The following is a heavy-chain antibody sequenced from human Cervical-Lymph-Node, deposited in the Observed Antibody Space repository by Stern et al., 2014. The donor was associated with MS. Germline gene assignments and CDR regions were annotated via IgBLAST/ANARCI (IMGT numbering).Heavy chain of an antibody. CDR3: ARSSTVTPNAFDI. V-gene: IGHV4-30-2*01. CDR1: GGSISSGGYS. J-gene: IGHJ3*02. CDR2: IYHSGST. D-gene: IGHD4-17*01. Sequence: QLQLQESGSGLVKPSQTLSLTCAVSGGSISSGGYSWSWIRQPPGKGLEWIGYIYHSGSTYYNPSLKSRVTISVDRSKTQFSLQLSSVAAADTAVYYCARSSTVTPNAFDIWGQGTMVTVSS.